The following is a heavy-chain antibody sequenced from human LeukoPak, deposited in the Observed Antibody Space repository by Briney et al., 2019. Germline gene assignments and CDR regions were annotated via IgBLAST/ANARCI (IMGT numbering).Heavy chain of an antibody. CDR3: AKAGIVATMNADWFDP. D-gene: IGHD5-12*01. CDR2: INPNSGGT. Sequence: GASVKVSCKASGYTFTDYYIHWVRQAPGQGLECMGWINPNSGGTNYAQKFQGRVTMTRDTSIRTAYMELSSLRSEDTAVYYCAKAGIVATMNADWFDPWGQGTLVTVSS. CDR1: GYTFTDYY. J-gene: IGHJ5*02. V-gene: IGHV1-2*02.